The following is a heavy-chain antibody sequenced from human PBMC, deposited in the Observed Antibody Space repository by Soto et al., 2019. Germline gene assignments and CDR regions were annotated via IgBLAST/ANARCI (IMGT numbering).Heavy chain of an antibody. V-gene: IGHV1-18*01. CDR3: ARVGYDISDSYSAHYFEV. D-gene: IGHD3-22*01. J-gene: IGHJ1*01. Sequence: ASLKVSCKASGYTFSSYGLSWVRQAPGQGLEWMGWISTYNGNTNYAQKLQGRVTMTTDTSTSTAYMELRSLRSDDTALYYCARVGYDISDSYSAHYFEVWGQGTLVTVSS. CDR2: ISTYNGNT. CDR1: GYTFSSYG.